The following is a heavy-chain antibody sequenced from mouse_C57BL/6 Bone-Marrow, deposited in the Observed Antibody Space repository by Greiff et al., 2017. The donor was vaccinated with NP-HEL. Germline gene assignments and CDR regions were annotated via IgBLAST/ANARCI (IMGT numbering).Heavy chain of an antibody. V-gene: IGHV1-62-2*01. J-gene: IGHJ1*03. Sequence: VQLQQSGAELVKPGASVKLSCKASGYTFTEYTIHWVKQRPGQGLAWIGWFYPGSGSIKYNEKFKDKATLTADKSSSTVYMVLSILTSEDSAVYFCARHGDYFGSSYGYFDVWGTGTTVTVSS. CDR2: FYPGSGSI. CDR3: ARHGDYFGSSYGYFDV. D-gene: IGHD1-1*01. CDR1: GYTFTEYT.